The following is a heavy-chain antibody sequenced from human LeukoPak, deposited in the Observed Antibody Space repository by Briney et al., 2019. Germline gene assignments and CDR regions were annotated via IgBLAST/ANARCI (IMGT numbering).Heavy chain of an antibody. D-gene: IGHD1-26*01. Sequence: ASVRVSCKASGYTFTSYAMHWVRQAPGQRLEWMGWINAGNGNTKYSQKFQGRVTITRDTSASTAYMELSSLRSEDTAVYYCARIARRSIVGATVFDAFDIWGQGTMVTVSS. CDR2: INAGNGNT. J-gene: IGHJ3*02. CDR3: ARIARRSIVGATVFDAFDI. V-gene: IGHV1-3*01. CDR1: GYTFTSYA.